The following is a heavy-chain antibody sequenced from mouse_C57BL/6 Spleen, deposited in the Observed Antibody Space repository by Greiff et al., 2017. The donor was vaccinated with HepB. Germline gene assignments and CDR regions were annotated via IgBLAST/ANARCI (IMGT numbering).Heavy chain of an antibody. J-gene: IGHJ4*01. D-gene: IGHD1-1*01. V-gene: IGHV1-74*01. CDR1: GYTFTSYW. CDR2: IHPSDSDT. Sequence: QVHVKQPGAELVKPGASVKVSCKASGYTFTSYWMHWVKQRPGQGLEWIGRIHPSDSDTNYNQKFKGKATLTVDKSSSTAYMQLSSLTSEDSAVYYCGVLITTVVARAMDYWGQGTSVTVSS. CDR3: GVLITTVVARAMDY.